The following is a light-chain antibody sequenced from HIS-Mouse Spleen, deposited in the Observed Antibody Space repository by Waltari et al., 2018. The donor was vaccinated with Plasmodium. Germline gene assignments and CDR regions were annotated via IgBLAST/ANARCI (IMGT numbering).Light chain of an antibody. CDR1: ALPKQY. CDR2: KDS. CDR3: QSADSSGTYRV. Sequence: SYELTQPPSVSVSPGQTARITCSGDALPKQYAYWYQQKPGQAPVLGIEKDSERPSGIPERFSGSNSGRTVTLTISGVQAEDEADYYCQSADSSGTYRVFGGGTKLTVL. V-gene: IGLV3-25*03. J-gene: IGLJ2*01.